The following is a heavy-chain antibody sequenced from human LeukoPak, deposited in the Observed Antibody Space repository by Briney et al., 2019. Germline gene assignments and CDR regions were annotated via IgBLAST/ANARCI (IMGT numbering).Heavy chain of an antibody. D-gene: IGHD6-25*01. CDR3: AREFSEHDAFDI. V-gene: IGHV1-46*01. CDR1: GYTFTSYY. J-gene: IGHJ3*02. Sequence: ASVRVSCKASGYTFTSYYMHWVRQAPGQGLEWMGIINPSGGSTSYAQKFQGRVTMTRDTSTSTVYMELSSLRSEDTAVYYCAREFSEHDAFDIWGQGTMVTVSS. CDR2: INPSGGST.